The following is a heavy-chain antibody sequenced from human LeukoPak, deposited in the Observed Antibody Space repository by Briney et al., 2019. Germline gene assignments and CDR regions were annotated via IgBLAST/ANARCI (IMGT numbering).Heavy chain of an antibody. Sequence: GGSLRLSCAASGFTFSSYAMSWVRQAPGKGLEWVSGIRDNGAITYDADSVKGRFTISRDNSKNTLHLQMNSLRAEDTAMYYCAKGGSSENYRSYFDYWGQGILVTVSS. CDR3: AKGGSSENYRSYFDY. CDR2: IRDNGAIT. D-gene: IGHD2-2*01. CDR1: GFTFSSYA. V-gene: IGHV3-23*01. J-gene: IGHJ4*02.